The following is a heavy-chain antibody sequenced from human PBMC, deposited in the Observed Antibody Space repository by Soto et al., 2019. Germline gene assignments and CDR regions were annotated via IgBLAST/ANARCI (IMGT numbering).Heavy chain of an antibody. D-gene: IGHD6-19*01. V-gene: IGHV3-23*01. CDR1: GFTFSSYA. Sequence: EVQLLESGGGLVQPGGSLRLSCAASGFTFSSYAMSWVRQAPGKGLEWVSAISGSGGSTYYADSVKGRFTISRDKSKNTLYLPVNSLRAEDTAVYYWSKDRAVAGEFDYGGQGNLVTVAS. CDR3: SKDRAVAGEFDY. J-gene: IGHJ4*02. CDR2: ISGSGGST.